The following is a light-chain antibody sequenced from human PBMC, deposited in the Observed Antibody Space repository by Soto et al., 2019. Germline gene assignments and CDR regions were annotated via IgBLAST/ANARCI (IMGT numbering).Light chain of an antibody. V-gene: IGKV4-1*01. Sequence: DIVMTQSPESLAVSLGERATINCKSSQSVLYSSNNKNYLAWYQVKPGQPPHLLIYWASTRESGGPDRFSGSGSGTDFTLTISSLQAEDVAVYYCHQYFNSPLTFGGGTKVDSK. CDR3: HQYFNSPLT. CDR1: QSVLYSSNNKNY. CDR2: WAS. J-gene: IGKJ4*01.